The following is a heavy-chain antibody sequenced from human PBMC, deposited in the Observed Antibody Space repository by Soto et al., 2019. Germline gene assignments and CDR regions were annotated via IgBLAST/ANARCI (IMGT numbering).Heavy chain of an antibody. CDR1: GGSFSGYY. V-gene: IGHV4-34*01. CDR2: INHSGST. J-gene: IGHJ6*02. CDR3: ARDKYRSHYYYYGMDV. Sequence: QVQLQQWGAGLLKPSETLSLTCAVYGGSFSGYYWSWIRQPPGKGLEWIGEINHSGSTNYNPSLKSLVTISVDTSKNQFSLKLSSVTAADTAVYYCARDKYRSHYYYYGMDVWGQGTTVTVSS. D-gene: IGHD5-18*01.